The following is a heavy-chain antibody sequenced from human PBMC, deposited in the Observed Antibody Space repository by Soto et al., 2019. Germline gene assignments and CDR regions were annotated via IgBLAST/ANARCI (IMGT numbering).Heavy chain of an antibody. CDR1: GGSISSYY. CDR2: IHNSGST. Sequence: SETLSLTCTVSGGSISSYYWSWIRQPPGKGLEWIGYIHNSGSTNYNPSLKGRVTMSVDTSKNKFSLKLSTVTAADTAVYYCARDYYMDVWGKGTTVTVSS. J-gene: IGHJ6*03. CDR3: ARDYYMDV. V-gene: IGHV4-59*01.